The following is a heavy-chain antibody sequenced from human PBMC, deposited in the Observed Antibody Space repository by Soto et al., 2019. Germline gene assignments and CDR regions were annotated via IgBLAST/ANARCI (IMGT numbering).Heavy chain of an antibody. CDR3: ARATLPTMGGNYYYYYMDV. D-gene: IGHD3-16*01. J-gene: IGHJ6*03. CDR1: GGSISSGGYY. Sequence: QVQLQESGPGLVKPSQTLSLTCTVSGGSISSGGYYWSWIRQHPGKGLEWIGYIYYSGSTYYNPSLKSRVTISVDTSKNPFSLKLSSVTAADTAVYYCARATLPTMGGNYYYYYMDVWGKGTTVTVSS. CDR2: IYYSGST. V-gene: IGHV4-31*03.